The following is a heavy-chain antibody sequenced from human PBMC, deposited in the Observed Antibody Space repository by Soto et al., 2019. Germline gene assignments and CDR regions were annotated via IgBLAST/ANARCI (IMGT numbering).Heavy chain of an antibody. D-gene: IGHD3-16*01. V-gene: IGHV3-66*01. J-gene: IGHJ4*02. CDR1: GFTVSTKY. Sequence: EVQLVESVGGLVQLGGSLRLSCAASGFTVSTKYMSWVRQAPGKGLEWVSVIYSGGSTFYADSVRGRFTISRDNSKNTVNLQMNSLRAEDTAVYYCARDPWAADYWGQGTLVTVSS. CDR3: ARDPWAADY. CDR2: IYSGGST.